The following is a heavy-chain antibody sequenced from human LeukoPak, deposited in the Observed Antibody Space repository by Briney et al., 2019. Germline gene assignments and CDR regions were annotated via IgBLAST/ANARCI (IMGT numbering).Heavy chain of an antibody. CDR3: ARHLDFWSGYYQGLDAFDI. J-gene: IGHJ3*02. Sequence: SETLSLTCTVSGGSISSSSYYWGWIRQPPGKGLEWNGSIYYSGSTYYNPSLKSRVTISVDTSKNQFSLKLSSVTAADTAVYYCARHLDFWSGYYQGLDAFDIWGQGTMVTVSS. CDR2: IYYSGST. D-gene: IGHD3-3*01. V-gene: IGHV4-39*01. CDR1: GGSISSSSYY.